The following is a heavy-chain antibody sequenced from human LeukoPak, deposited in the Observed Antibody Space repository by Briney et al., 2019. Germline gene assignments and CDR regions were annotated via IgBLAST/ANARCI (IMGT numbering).Heavy chain of an antibody. J-gene: IGHJ4*02. CDR3: AKDRHPARTDGYYFDY. D-gene: IGHD1-14*01. CDR2: ISYDASNK. CDR1: AFTFRTYG. V-gene: IGHV3-30*18. Sequence: GRSLRLSCAASAFTFRTYGKHWVRQAPGKGLEWVAVISYDASNKYYADSVKGRFTISRDNSKNTLYLQMNSLSSEDTAVYYCAKDRHPARTDGYYFDYWGQGTLVTVSS.